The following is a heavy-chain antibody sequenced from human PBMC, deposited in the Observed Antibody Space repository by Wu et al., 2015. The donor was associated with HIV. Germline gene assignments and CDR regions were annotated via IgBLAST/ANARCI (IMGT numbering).Heavy chain of an antibody. CDR3: AGGGGRTSMDPFDF. J-gene: IGHJ4*02. CDR1: GATFSSYA. D-gene: IGHD5-18*01. V-gene: IGHV1-69*13. CDR2: LIPMYGTG. Sequence: QVQLLQSGAEVKNPGSSVRVSCKASGATFSSYALSWVRQAPGQGLEWMGRLIPMYGTGNYAQKFQGRVTITADESTSTAYMDVSGLRSDDTAVYYCAGGGGRTSMDPFDFWGQGTLVTGLL.